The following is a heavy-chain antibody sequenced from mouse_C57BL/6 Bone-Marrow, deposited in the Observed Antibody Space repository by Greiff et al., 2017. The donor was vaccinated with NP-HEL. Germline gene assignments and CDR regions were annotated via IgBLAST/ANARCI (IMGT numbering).Heavy chain of an antibody. CDR3: ARTDYYGSSYGNYYAMDY. CDR1: GYTFTSYW. D-gene: IGHD1-1*01. V-gene: IGHV1-64*01. J-gene: IGHJ4*01. Sequence: QVQLQQPGAELVKPGASVKLSCKASGYTFTSYWMHWVKQRPGQGLEWIGMIHPNSGSTNYNEKFKSKATLTVDKSSSTAYMQLSSLTSEDSAVDDCARTDYYGSSYGNYYAMDYWGQGTSVTVSS. CDR2: IHPNSGST.